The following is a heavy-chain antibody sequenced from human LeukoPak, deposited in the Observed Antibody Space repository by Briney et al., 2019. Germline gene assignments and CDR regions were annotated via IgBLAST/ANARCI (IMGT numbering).Heavy chain of an antibody. J-gene: IGHJ4*02. CDR1: GYTFTSYY. D-gene: IGHD6-19*01. CDR2: INPNSGGT. CDR3: ARETHSSGWYYFDY. V-gene: IGHV1-2*02. Sequence: GASVKVSCKASGYTFTSYYMHWVRQAPGQGLEWMGWINPNSGGTNYAQKFQGRVTMTRDTSISTAYMELSRLRSDDTAVYYCARETHSSGWYYFDYWGQGTLVTVSS.